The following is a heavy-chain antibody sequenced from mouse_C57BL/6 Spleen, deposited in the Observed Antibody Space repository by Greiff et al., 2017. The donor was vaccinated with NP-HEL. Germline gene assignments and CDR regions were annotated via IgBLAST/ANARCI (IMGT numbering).Heavy chain of an antibody. J-gene: IGHJ2*01. CDR2: IYPSDSET. CDR1: GYTFTSYW. V-gene: IGHV1-61*01. CDR3: ARRATPFDY. Sequence: QVQLKQPGAELVRPGSSVKLSCKASGYTFTSYWMDWVKQRPGQGLEWIGNIYPSDSETHYNQKFKDKVTLTVDKSSSKAYMQLSSLTSEDSAVYYCARRATPFDYWGQGTTLTVSS. D-gene: IGHD1-1*01.